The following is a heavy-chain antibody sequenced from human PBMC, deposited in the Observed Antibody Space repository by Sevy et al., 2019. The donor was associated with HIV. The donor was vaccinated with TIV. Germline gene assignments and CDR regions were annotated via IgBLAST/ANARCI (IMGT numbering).Heavy chain of an antibody. CDR1: GFTFSDYY. V-gene: IGHV3-11*01. CDR2: ISSSGSTI. J-gene: IGHJ4*02. Sequence: GGSLRLSCAASGFTFSDYYMSWIRHAPGKGLEWVSYISSSGSTIYYADSVKGRFTISRDNAKNSLYLQMNSLRAEDTAVYYCARVPAKSQVLRYFDWLLPDYWGQGTLVTVSS. D-gene: IGHD3-9*01. CDR3: ARVPAKSQVLRYFDWLLPDY.